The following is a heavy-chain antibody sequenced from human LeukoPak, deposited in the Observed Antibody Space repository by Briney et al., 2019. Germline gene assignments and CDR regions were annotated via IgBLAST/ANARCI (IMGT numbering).Heavy chain of an antibody. D-gene: IGHD1-14*01. Sequence: GGSLRLSCAASGFTFSSYSMNWVRQAPGKGLKWVSGISASGGDTYYLDSVKGRFTISRDNSKNTLYLQMNSLRAEDTAIYYCAKYVTAKGPPYGLDVWGQGTTVTVSS. CDR3: AKYVTAKGPPYGLDV. J-gene: IGHJ6*02. V-gene: IGHV3-23*01. CDR1: GFTFSSYS. CDR2: ISASGGDT.